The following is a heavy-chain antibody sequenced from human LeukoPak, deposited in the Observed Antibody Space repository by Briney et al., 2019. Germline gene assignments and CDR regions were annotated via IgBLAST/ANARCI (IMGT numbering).Heavy chain of an antibody. CDR3: ARAPPHYYDSDVPFDY. CDR1: GFTFTSSA. V-gene: IGHV1-58*01. J-gene: IGHJ4*02. CDR2: IVVGSGNT. Sequence: ASVTVSCKASGFTFTSSAVQWVRHARGQRLEWIGWIVVGSGNTNYAQKFQERVTITRDMSTSTAYMELRSLKSDDTAVYYCARAPPHYYDSDVPFDYWGQGTLVTVSS. D-gene: IGHD3-22*01.